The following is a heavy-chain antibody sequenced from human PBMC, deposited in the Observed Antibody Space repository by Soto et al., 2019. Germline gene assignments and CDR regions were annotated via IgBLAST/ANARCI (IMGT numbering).Heavy chain of an antibody. CDR2: IIPIFGTA. CDR1: GGTFSSYA. Sequence: ASVKVSCKASGGTFSSYAISWVRQAPGQGLEWMGGIIPIFGTANYAQKFQGRVTITADESTSTAYMELSSLRSEDTAVYHCASPSRGGSLGIQLWLREGYYYYYGMDVWGQGTTVTVSS. D-gene: IGHD5-18*01. J-gene: IGHJ6*02. CDR3: ASPSRGGSLGIQLWLREGYYYYYGMDV. V-gene: IGHV1-69*13.